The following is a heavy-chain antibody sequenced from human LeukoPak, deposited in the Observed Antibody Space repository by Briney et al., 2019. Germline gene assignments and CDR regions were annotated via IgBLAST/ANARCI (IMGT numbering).Heavy chain of an antibody. V-gene: IGHV3-23*01. Sequence: PGGSLRLSCEASVFTFSSYAMSGVGQAPGRGREWVSAISSGGVSTYFADSVKGRFTISRDNSKNTLSLQMNGLRAEDTAVYYCAKNGDLYYFDYWGQGTLVTVSS. CDR3: AKNGDLYYFDY. J-gene: IGHJ4*02. CDR2: ISSGGVST. D-gene: IGHD4-17*01. CDR1: VFTFSSYA.